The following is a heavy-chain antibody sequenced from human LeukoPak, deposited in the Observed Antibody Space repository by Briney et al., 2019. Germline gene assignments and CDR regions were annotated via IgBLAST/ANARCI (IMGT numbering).Heavy chain of an antibody. CDR3: ARGVALQYYFDY. Sequence: PGGSLRLSCAASGFTFSSYEMNWVRQAPGKGLEWVSYISSSGSTIYYADSVKGRFTISRDNAKNSLYLQMNSLRAEDTAVYYCARGVALQYYFDYWGQGTLVTVSS. V-gene: IGHV3-48*03. J-gene: IGHJ4*02. D-gene: IGHD4-11*01. CDR1: GFTFSSYE. CDR2: ISSSGSTI.